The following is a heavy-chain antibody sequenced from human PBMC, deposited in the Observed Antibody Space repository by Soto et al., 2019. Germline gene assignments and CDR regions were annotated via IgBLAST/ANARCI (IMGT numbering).Heavy chain of an antibody. CDR1: GFTFRSFT. CDR2: ISSNSAYI. CDR3: TRDASRDSSARGWFDP. J-gene: IGHJ5*02. D-gene: IGHD6-13*01. V-gene: IGHV3-21*01. Sequence: GGSLRLSCADSGFTFRSFTMNWVRQAPGKGLEGGSTISSNSAYIYYTDALRGRFTISRDNAKNSLHLQMNSLRAEDTAVYYCTRDASRDSSARGWFDPWGPGTLVTVS.